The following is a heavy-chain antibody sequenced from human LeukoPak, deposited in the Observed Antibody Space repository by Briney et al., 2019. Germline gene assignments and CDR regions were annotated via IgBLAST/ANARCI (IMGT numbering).Heavy chain of an antibody. V-gene: IGHV3-23*01. CDR3: AKDVIAYCSAGSCGAFDY. CDR2: ISGNGGST. D-gene: IGHD2-15*01. Sequence: GGSLRLSCEVSGFTFSNYAMSWVRQAPGKGLEWVSVISGNGGSTYYADSVKGRFTISRDNSKNTLYLHMRSLRAEDTAVYYCAKDVIAYCSAGSCGAFDYWGQGTLVTVSS. J-gene: IGHJ4*02. CDR1: GFTFSNYA.